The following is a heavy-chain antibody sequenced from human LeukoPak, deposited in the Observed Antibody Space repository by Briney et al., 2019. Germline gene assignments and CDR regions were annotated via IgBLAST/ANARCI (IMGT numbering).Heavy chain of an antibody. J-gene: IGHJ4*02. CDR2: IIPIFGTA. Sequence: GASVKVSCKASGGTFSSYAISWVRQAPGQGLEWMGRIIPIFGTANYAQKFQGRVTITTDESTSTAHMELSSLRSEDTAVYYCARGLAYCGGDCHVLFDYWGQGTLVTVSS. CDR3: ARGLAYCGGDCHVLFDY. V-gene: IGHV1-69*05. CDR1: GGTFSSYA. D-gene: IGHD2-21*02.